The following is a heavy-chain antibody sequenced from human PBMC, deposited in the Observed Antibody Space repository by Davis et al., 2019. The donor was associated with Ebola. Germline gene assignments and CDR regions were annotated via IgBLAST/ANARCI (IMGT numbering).Heavy chain of an antibody. D-gene: IGHD3-16*02. CDR3: ARAPMITFGGVIVYYYYGMDV. J-gene: IGHJ6*02. V-gene: IGHV1-46*01. Sequence: ASVKVSCKASGYSFTSYYMHWVRQAPGQGLEWMGIINPSGGRTSYAQKFQGRVTMTRDTSTSTAYMELRSLRSDDTAVYYCARAPMITFGGVIVYYYYGMDVWGQGTTVTVSS. CDR2: INPSGGRT. CDR1: GYSFTSYY.